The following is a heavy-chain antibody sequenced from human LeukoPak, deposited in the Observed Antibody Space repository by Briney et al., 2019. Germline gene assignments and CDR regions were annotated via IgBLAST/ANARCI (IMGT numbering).Heavy chain of an antibody. J-gene: IGHJ4*02. CDR3: ARRGIAAAGKVFDY. D-gene: IGHD6-13*01. Sequence: PSETLSLTCTVSGGSISSSSYYWGWIRQPPGKGLEWIGEINHSGSTNYNPSLKSRVTISVDTSKNQFSLKLSSVTAADTAVYYCARRGIAAAGKVFDYWGQGTLVTVSS. CDR2: INHSGST. CDR1: GGSISSSSYY. V-gene: IGHV4-39*07.